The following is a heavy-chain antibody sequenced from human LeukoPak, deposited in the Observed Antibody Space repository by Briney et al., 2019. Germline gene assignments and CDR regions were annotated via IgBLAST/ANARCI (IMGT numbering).Heavy chain of an antibody. CDR1: GFTFSNYW. V-gene: IGHV3-74*01. J-gene: IGHJ4*01. Sequence: PGGSHRLSYAASGFTFSNYWIHWGRQTPGKGLVWVSRVNTDGSATAYADSVKGRFTISRDNAKNTLYLQMNSLRAGDTAVYYRARETFTLGRIPDFWGQGTLVTVSS. D-gene: IGHD3-10*01. CDR2: VNTDGSAT. CDR3: ARETFTLGRIPDF.